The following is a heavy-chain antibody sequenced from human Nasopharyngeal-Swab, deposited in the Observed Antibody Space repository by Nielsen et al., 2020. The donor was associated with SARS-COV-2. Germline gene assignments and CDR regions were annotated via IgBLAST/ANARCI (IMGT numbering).Heavy chain of an antibody. CDR2: ISSSSSYI. CDR3: ARDLALLGPGDYEGNFDY. V-gene: IGHV3-21*01. CDR1: GFTFSSYS. D-gene: IGHD4-17*01. J-gene: IGHJ4*02. Sequence: GESLKISCAASGFTFSSYSMNWVRQAPGKGLEWVSSISSSSSYIYYADSVKGRFTISRDNAKNSLYLQMNSLRAEDTAVYYCARDLALLGPGDYEGNFDYWGQGTLVTVSS.